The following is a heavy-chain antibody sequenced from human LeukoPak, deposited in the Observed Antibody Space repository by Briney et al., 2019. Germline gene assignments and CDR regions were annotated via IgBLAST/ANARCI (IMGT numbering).Heavy chain of an antibody. CDR2: IYTSGTT. CDR1: GGPISSGSYY. CDR3: ARDRVNDYFDY. Sequence: PSETLSLTCTVSGGPISSGSYYWTWIRQPAGKGLEWIGRIYTSGTTNYNPSLKSRITISIDTSKNQFSLKLSSVTAADTAVYYCARDRVNDYFDYWGRGTLVTVSS. D-gene: IGHD2-21*01. J-gene: IGHJ4*02. V-gene: IGHV4-61*02.